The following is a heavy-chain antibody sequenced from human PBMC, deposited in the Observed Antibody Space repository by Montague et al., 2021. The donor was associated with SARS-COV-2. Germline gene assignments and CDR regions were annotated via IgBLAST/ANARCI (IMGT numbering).Heavy chain of an antibody. CDR2: IYYSGST. CDR1: GGSISSSSYY. V-gene: IGHV4-39*02. Sequence: SETLSLTCTVSGGSISSSSYYWGWIRQPPGKGLEWIGNIYYSGSTYYNPSLQSRVTISVDTSKNHLSLRLSSVTAADTAVYSCARSVIRDVTASFDYWGQGSQVTVSS. D-gene: IGHD2-21*01. CDR3: ARSVIRDVTASFDY. J-gene: IGHJ4*02.